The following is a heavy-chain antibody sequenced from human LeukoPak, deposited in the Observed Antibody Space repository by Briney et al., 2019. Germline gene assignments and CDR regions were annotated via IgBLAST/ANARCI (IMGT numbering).Heavy chain of an antibody. CDR3: AQILWFGELSYYGMDV. D-gene: IGHD3-10*01. CDR2: ISSSSSTI. CDR1: GFTFSSYR. J-gene: IGHJ6*02. Sequence: GGSLRLSCAASGFTFSSYRMNWVRQAPGKGLEWVSYISSSSSTIYYADSVKGRFTISRDNAKNSLYLQMNSLRAEDTAVYYCAQILWFGELSYYGMDVWGQGTTVTVPS. V-gene: IGHV3-48*01.